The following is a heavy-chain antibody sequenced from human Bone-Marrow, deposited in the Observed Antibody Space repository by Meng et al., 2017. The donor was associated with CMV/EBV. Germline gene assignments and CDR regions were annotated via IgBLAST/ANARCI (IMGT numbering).Heavy chain of an antibody. CDR1: GYSFTSYW. Sequence: KVSCKGSGYSFTSYWIGWVRQMPGKGLEWMGIIYPGDSDTRYSPSFQGQVTISADKSISTAYLQWSSLKASDTAMYYCARHSSRSVAAAGRADYWGQGTLVTVSS. CDR2: IYPGDSDT. D-gene: IGHD6-13*01. V-gene: IGHV5-51*01. CDR3: ARHSSRSVAAAGRADY. J-gene: IGHJ4*01.